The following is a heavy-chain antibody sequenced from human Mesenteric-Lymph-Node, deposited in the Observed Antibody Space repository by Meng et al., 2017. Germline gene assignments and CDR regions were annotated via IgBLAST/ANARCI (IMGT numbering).Heavy chain of an antibody. J-gene: IGHJ4*02. V-gene: IGHV3-23*01. CDR3: AKIRIFGVINQDY. CDR2: IDGSGEST. CDR1: GFIFSDWA. D-gene: IGHD3-3*01. Sequence: DVQMLDSGGGLVQPGGSLRLSCAASGFIFSDWAMSWVRQAPGKGPEWVSTIDGSGESTHYADSVRGRFTISRDNSKNTLYLQMNSLRAEDTAVYYCAKIRIFGVINQDYWGQGTLVTVSS.